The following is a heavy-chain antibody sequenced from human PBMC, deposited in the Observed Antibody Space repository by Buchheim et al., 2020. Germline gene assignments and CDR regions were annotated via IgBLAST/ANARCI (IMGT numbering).Heavy chain of an antibody. J-gene: IGHJ5*01. CDR2: INQDGSET. CDR3: VKGVRSNDS. D-gene: IGHD1-26*01. Sequence: EIQLVESGGGLVQPGGSVTLSCAASGFTFSNSWMHWIRQAPGMGLEWVANINQDGSETNYVDYVKGRFTISRDNAKKSLYLQMNSLRVEDTAVYYCVKGVRSNDSWGRGTL. CDR1: GFTFSNSW. V-gene: IGHV3-7*03.